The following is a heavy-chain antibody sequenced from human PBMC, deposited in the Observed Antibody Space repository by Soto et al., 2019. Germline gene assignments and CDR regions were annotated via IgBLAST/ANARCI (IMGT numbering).Heavy chain of an antibody. Sequence: GGSLRLSCAASGFTFGDHTMHWVRQAPGKGLEWVCLISWDGSSKYYVDSVKGRLTIPRDNSKDSLYLQMNSLTTEDTALYYCAKERSGPSEGSSWSYFDYWGQGTLVTVPA. CDR2: ISWDGSSK. CDR1: GFTFGDHT. V-gene: IGHV3-43*01. D-gene: IGHD6-13*01. CDR3: AKERSGPSEGSSWSYFDY. J-gene: IGHJ4*02.